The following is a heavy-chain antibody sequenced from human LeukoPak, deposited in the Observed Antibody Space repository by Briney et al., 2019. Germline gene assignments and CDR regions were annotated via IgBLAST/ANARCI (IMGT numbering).Heavy chain of an antibody. D-gene: IGHD6-19*01. CDR3: ARDEGKQWPPTC. V-gene: IGHV1-18*01. J-gene: IGHJ4*02. CDR2: ISAYNGNT. Sequence: ASVKVSCNASGYTFTSYVITWVRQAPGQGLEWMGWISAYNGNTNYAQKLQGRVTMTTDTSTSTAYMELRSLRSDDTAVYYCARDEGKQWPPTCWGQGTLVTVSS. CDR1: GYTFTSYV.